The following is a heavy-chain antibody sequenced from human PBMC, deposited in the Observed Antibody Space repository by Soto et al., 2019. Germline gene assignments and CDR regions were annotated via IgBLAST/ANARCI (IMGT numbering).Heavy chain of an antibody. CDR1: GFTFSSYG. CDR3: AKEVALIAAIGSLVY. J-gene: IGHJ4*02. V-gene: IGHV3-30*18. Sequence: GGSLRLSCAASGFTFSSYGMHWVRQAPGKGLEWVAVISYDGSNKYYADSVKGRFTISRDNSKNTLYLQMNSLRAEDTAVYYCAKEVALIAAIGSLVYWGQGTLVAVST. D-gene: IGHD2-2*02. CDR2: ISYDGSNK.